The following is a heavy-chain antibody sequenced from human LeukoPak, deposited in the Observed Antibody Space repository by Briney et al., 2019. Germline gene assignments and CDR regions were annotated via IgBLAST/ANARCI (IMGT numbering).Heavy chain of an antibody. D-gene: IGHD4-17*01. CDR3: AKDSVKVTTVRRVPHYMDV. V-gene: IGHV3-21*01. CDR2: ISSSSSYI. CDR1: GFTFSSYS. Sequence: GGSLRLSCAASGFTFSSYSMNWVRQAPGKGLEWVSSISSSSSYIYYADSVKGRFTISRDNSKNTLYLQMNSLRAEDTAVYYCAKDSVKVTTVRRVPHYMDVWGKGTTVTISS. J-gene: IGHJ6*03.